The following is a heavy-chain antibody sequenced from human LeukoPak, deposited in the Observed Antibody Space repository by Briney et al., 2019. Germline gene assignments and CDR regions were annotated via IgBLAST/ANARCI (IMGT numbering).Heavy chain of an antibody. CDR2: INPSGDFR. J-gene: IGHJ5*02. Sequence: GASVKVSCKPSGYTFGTHWMHWVRQAPGQGLEWMAIINPSGDFRSYAQKFQGRVTITADESTSTAYMELSSLRSEDTAVYYCARGGIVVVPAAMTSWFDPWGQGTLVTVSS. D-gene: IGHD2-2*01. V-gene: IGHV1-46*01. CDR3: ARGGIVVVPAAMTSWFDP. CDR1: GYTFGTHW.